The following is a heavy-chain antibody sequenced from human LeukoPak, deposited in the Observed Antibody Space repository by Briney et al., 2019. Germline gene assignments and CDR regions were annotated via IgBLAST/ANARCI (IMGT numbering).Heavy chain of an antibody. CDR1: GYTFTGYY. V-gene: IGHV1-8*02. CDR3: ARADYDSSPPGDFDY. J-gene: IGHJ4*02. Sequence: GASVKVSCKASGYTFTGYYMHWARQATGQGLEWMGWMNPNSGNTGYAQKFQGRVTMTRNTSISTAYMELSSLRSEDTAVYYCARADYDSSPPGDFDYWGQGTLVTVSS. CDR2: MNPNSGNT. D-gene: IGHD3-22*01.